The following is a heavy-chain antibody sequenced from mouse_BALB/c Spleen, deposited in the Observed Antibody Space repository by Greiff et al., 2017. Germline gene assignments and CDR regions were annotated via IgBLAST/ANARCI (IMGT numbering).Heavy chain of an antibody. V-gene: IGHV2-9-2*01. Sequence: VKLMESGPGLVAPSQSLSITCTVSGFSLTSYDISWIRQPPGKGLEWLGVIWTGGGTNYNSAFMSRLSISKDNSKSQVFLKMNSLQTDDTAIYYCVRGYDYPYYFDYWGQGTTLTVSS. D-gene: IGHD2-4*01. J-gene: IGHJ2*01. CDR3: VRGYDYPYYFDY. CDR1: GFSLTSYD. CDR2: IWTGGGT.